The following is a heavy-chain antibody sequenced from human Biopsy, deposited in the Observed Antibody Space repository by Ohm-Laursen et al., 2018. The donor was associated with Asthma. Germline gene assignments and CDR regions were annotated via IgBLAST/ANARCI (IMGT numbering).Heavy chain of an antibody. J-gene: IGHJ4*02. CDR3: ASRGGDFWSGYYMDY. D-gene: IGHD3-3*01. Sequence: SLRLSSSASGFSFGSFGMHWVRQVPGKGPEWVALISFDGRYEYYADSVKGRFTISRDNPMKRLYLQMSSLTAEDTAVYYCASRGGDFWSGYYMDYWGQGTLVTVSS. CDR1: GFSFGSFG. V-gene: IGHV3-30*03. CDR2: ISFDGRYE.